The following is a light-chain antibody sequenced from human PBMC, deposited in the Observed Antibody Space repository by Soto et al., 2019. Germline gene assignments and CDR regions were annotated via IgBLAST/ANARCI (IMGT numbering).Light chain of an antibody. Sequence: DIQMTQSPSTLSASVGDRVTITCRASQSISNWLAWYQQKPGKAPKLLIYKASSLESGVPSRFSGSGSGTEFTLTISSLQPDDFTTYYCQQYNSYPYTFGQGTKLEIK. J-gene: IGKJ2*01. CDR1: QSISNW. CDR3: QQYNSYPYT. CDR2: KAS. V-gene: IGKV1-5*03.